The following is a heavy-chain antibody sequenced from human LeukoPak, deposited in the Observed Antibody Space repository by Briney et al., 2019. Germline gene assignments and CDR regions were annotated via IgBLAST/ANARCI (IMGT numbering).Heavy chain of an antibody. D-gene: IGHD2-8*02. J-gene: IGHJ4*02. CDR3: AREESGGYFDY. CDR2: ISPTGGST. V-gene: IGHV1-46*01. Sequence: ASVKVSCKASGYIFTNYYMHWVRQAPGQGLEWLGLISPTGGSTNYAQKFRGRVTMTRDTSTTTVYMELSSLRSEDTAVYYCAREESGGYFDYWGQGTLVTVSS. CDR1: GYIFTNYY.